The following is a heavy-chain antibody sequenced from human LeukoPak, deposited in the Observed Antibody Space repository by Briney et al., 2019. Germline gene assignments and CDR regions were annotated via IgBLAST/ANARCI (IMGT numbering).Heavy chain of an antibody. V-gene: IGHV4-59*01. D-gene: IGHD3-22*01. CDR2: IYYSGST. CDR3: ARDNGSGYGYYFDY. Sequence: SETLSLTCTVSGGSISIYYWSWIRQPPGKGLEWIGYIYYSGSTNYNPSLKSRVTISVDTSKNQFSLKLSSVTAADTAVYYCARDNGSGYGYYFDYWGQGTLVTVSS. J-gene: IGHJ4*02. CDR1: GGSISIYY.